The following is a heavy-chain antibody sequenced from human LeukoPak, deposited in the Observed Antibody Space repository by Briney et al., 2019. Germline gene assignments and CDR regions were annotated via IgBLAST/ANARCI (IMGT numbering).Heavy chain of an antibody. CDR1: GGSISSSSSY. D-gene: IGHD1-26*01. Sequence: SETLSLTCTVSGGSISSSSSYCGWFRPPPGTGMDWIGYLYYSGSTNYNPSLKSRVTISMYTSKKYFSLELRSVTAADTAVYYCARGGSYGAYLDYWGQGTLVIVSS. CDR3: ARGGSYGAYLDY. CDR2: LYYSGST. V-gene: IGHV4-61*03. J-gene: IGHJ4*02.